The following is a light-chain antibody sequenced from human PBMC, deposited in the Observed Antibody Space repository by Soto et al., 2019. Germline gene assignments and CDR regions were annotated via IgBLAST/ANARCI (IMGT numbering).Light chain of an antibody. CDR1: SSNIGGNP. CDR3: AAWDGSLNVYV. V-gene: IGLV1-44*01. CDR2: HNN. J-gene: IGLJ1*01. Sequence: QSVLTQPPSASGTPGQRVTISCSGSSSNIGGNPVNWYQQLPGTAPKLLIYHNNQRPSGVPDRFSGSKSGPSASLAISGLQSEDEADYYCAAWDGSLNVYVFGTGTKLTVL.